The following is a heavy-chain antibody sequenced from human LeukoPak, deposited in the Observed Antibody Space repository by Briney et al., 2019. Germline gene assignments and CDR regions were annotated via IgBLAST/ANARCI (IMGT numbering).Heavy chain of an antibody. CDR1: GFTFDDYA. D-gene: IGHD3-10*01. CDR2: ISGSGGST. CDR3: AKNVGLQWFQYGMDV. J-gene: IGHJ6*02. V-gene: IGHV3-23*01. Sequence: PGGSLRLSCAASGFTFDDYAMHWVRQAPGKGLEWVSGISGSGGSTYYADSVKGRFTISRDNSKNTLYLQMNSLRAEDTAVYYCAKNVGLQWFQYGMDVWGQGTTVTVSS.